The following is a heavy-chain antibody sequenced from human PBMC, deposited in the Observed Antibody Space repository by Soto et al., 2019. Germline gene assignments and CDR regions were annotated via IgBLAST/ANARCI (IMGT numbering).Heavy chain of an antibody. J-gene: IGHJ4*02. D-gene: IGHD6-13*01. V-gene: IGHV3-11*01. CDR3: ARDQQLAPYYFDY. CDR1: GFTFSDYY. Sequence: GGSLRLSCAASGFTFSDYYRSWIRQAPGKGLEWVSYISSSGTTIYHADSVKGRFTISRDNAKNSLYLQMNSLRAEDTAVYYCARDQQLAPYYFDYWGQGTLVTVSS. CDR2: ISSSGTTI.